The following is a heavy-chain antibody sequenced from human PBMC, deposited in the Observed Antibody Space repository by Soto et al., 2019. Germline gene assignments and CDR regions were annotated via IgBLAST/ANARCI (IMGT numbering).Heavy chain of an antibody. Sequence: QVQLVQSGAEVKKPGASVKVSCKASGYTFTSYYMHWVRQAPGQGLEWMGIINPSGGSTSYAQKFKGRVTMTRDASTSTVYVELSSVRSEDTGVYYCARPNGPGADAFDIWGQGTMVTGSS. CDR2: INPSGGST. CDR1: GYTFTSYY. V-gene: IGHV1-46*01. CDR3: ARPNGPGADAFDI. D-gene: IGHD1-26*01. J-gene: IGHJ3*02.